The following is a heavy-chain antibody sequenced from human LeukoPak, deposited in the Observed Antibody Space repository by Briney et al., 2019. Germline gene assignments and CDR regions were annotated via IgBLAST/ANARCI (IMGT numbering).Heavy chain of an antibody. D-gene: IGHD4-17*01. CDR1: GGSFSGYY. CDR2: INHSGST. CDR3: ARVDGDYDAFDI. J-gene: IGHJ3*02. V-gene: IGHV4-34*01. Sequence: SETLSLTCAVYGGSFSGYYWSWIRQPPGKGLEWIGEINHSGSTNYNPSLKSRVTISVDTSKNQFSPKLSSVTAADTAVYYCARVDGDYDAFDIWGQGTMVTVSS.